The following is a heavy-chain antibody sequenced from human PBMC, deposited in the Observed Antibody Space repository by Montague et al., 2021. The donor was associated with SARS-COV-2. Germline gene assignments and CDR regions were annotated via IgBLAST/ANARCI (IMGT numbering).Heavy chain of an antibody. CDR2: INHGGST. V-gene: IGHV4-34*01. CDR1: GGSFSGNY. CDR3: ARLRDGVVPSPILGVGPYHSYYYMDV. Sequence: SETLSLTCAVYGGSFSGNYWNWIRQPPGKGLEWIGEINHGGSTNYNPSLKSRLTISADTSKNQFSLKLTSVAAADTAVYYCARLRDGVVPSPILGVGPYHSYYYMDVWGKGTTVTVSS. D-gene: IGHD3-10*01. J-gene: IGHJ6*03.